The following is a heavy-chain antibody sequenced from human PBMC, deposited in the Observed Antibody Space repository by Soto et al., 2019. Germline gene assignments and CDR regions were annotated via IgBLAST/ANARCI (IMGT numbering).Heavy chain of an antibody. CDR1: GFAFSDYA. Sequence: PGGSLILSCAASGFAFSDYAMSWVRQAPGGGLEWVSSISGSGGSTYYADSVKGRFNISRDKSKNTLYLQMNSLRAEDTAVYYCAKDPASSMTARKYFDYWGQGTQVTVSS. V-gene: IGHV3-23*01. D-gene: IGHD6-6*01. CDR3: AKDPASSMTARKYFDY. CDR2: ISGSGGST. J-gene: IGHJ4*02.